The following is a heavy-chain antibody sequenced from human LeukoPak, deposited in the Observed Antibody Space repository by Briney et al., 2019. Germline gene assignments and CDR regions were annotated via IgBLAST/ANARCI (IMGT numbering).Heavy chain of an antibody. CDR3: ARSGYYDFWSGYYSPQNWFDP. D-gene: IGHD3-3*01. V-gene: IGHV4-4*07. Sequence: PSETLSLTCTVSGGSISSYYWSWIRQPAGKGLEWIGRIYTSGSTNYNPSLKSRVTMSVDTSKNQFSLKLSSVTAGDTAVYYCARSGYYDFWSGYYSPQNWFDPWGQGTLVTVSS. CDR1: GGSISSYY. CDR2: IYTSGST. J-gene: IGHJ5*02.